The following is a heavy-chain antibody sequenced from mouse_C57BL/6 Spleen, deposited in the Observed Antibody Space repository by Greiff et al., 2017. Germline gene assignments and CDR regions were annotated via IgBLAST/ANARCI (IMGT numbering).Heavy chain of an antibody. CDR3: TRRNYDFAWFAY. D-gene: IGHD2-4*01. J-gene: IGHJ3*01. CDR1: GFTFRSYA. V-gene: IGHV5-9-1*02. Sequence: EVMLVESGAGLVKPGGSLKLSCAASGFTFRSYAMSWVRQTPEKRLEWVAYFSSGGDYIYYADTVKGRVTFTGDNARNTLYLEMSSLKSEDTAMYYCTRRNYDFAWFAYWGQGTLVTVAA. CDR2: FSSGGDYI.